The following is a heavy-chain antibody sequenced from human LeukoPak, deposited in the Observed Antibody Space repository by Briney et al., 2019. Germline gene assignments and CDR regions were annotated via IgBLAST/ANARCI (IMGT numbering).Heavy chain of an antibody. CDR2: IYYSGST. J-gene: IGHJ3*02. Sequence: SETLSLTCAVYGGSFSGYYWSWIRQPPGKGLEWIGSIYYSGSTYYNPSLESRVTISVDTSKSQSSLRLSSVTAADTAVYYCARHTSGWHDAFDIWGQGTMVTVSS. D-gene: IGHD6-19*01. CDR3: ARHTSGWHDAFDI. CDR1: GGSFSGYY. V-gene: IGHV4-34*01.